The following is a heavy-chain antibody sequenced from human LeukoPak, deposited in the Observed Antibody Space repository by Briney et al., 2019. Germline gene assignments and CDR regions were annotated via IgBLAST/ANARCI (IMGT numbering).Heavy chain of an antibody. CDR2: IYSTGST. Sequence: SETLSLTCTVSGASISSYYRSWIRQPAGKGLEWIGRIYSTGSTNYHPSLKSRVTMSVDTSKNQFSLRLRSVTAAETAVYYCARQIASAGTGGFDFWGQGALVTVSS. V-gene: IGHV4-4*07. J-gene: IGHJ4*02. CDR3: ARQIASAGTGGFDF. D-gene: IGHD6-13*01. CDR1: GASISSYY.